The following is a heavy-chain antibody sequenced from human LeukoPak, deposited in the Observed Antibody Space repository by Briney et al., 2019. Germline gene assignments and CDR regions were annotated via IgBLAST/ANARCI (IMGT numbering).Heavy chain of an antibody. D-gene: IGHD6-6*01. V-gene: IGHV1-2*02. CDR3: ARDFPRIAARSHNWFDP. CDR2: INPNSGGT. CDR1: VYTFTGYY. J-gene: IGHJ5*02. Sequence: ASVKVSCKASVYTFTGYYMHWVRQAPVQGLEWMGWINPNSGGTNYAQEFQGRVTMTRDTSISTAYMELSRLRSDDTAVYYCARDFPRIAARSHNWFDPWGQGTLVTVSS.